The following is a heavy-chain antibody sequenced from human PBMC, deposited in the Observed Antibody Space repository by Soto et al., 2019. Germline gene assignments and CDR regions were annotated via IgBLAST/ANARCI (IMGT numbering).Heavy chain of an antibody. Sequence: EVQLVESGGGLVQPGRSLRLSCVASGFTADAYAMHWVRQAPGKGLEWVSGISSNSDTIDYADSVKGRFTISRDNAKNCLFLQMNSLRPEDTALYYCAKDMKWGGMTTIHYFDSWGQGTLVTVSS. V-gene: IGHV3-9*02. D-gene: IGHD4-17*01. CDR3: AKDMKWGGMTTIHYFDS. J-gene: IGHJ4*02. CDR2: ISSNSDTI. CDR1: GFTADAYA.